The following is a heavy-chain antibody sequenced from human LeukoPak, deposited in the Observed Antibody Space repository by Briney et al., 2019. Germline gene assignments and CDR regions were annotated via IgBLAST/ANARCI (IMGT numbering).Heavy chain of an antibody. CDR3: AKDLRWWGY. Sequence: GGSLRLSCAASGFTVSSNHVTWVRLSPGKGLEWVSGISGSGSGTYYADSVKGRFTISRDNSKNTLYLQMNSLRAEDTAVYYCAKDLRWWGYWGQGTLVTVSS. V-gene: IGHV3-23*01. D-gene: IGHD4-23*01. CDR1: GFTVSSNH. J-gene: IGHJ4*02. CDR2: ISGSGSGT.